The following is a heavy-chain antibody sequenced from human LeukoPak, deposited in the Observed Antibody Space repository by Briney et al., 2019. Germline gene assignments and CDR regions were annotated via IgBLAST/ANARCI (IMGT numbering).Heavy chain of an antibody. CDR1: GYSISSGYY. V-gene: IGHV4-38-2*02. CDR3: ARVNYYGSGSYYTNYYYYMDV. D-gene: IGHD3-10*01. CDR2: IYHSGST. J-gene: IGHJ6*03. Sequence: SETLSLTCTVSGYSISSGYYWGWIRQPPGKGLEWIGSIYHSGSTYYNPSLKSRVTISVDTSKNQFSLKLSSVTAADTAVYYCARVNYYGSGSYYTNYYYYMDVWGKGTTVTVSS.